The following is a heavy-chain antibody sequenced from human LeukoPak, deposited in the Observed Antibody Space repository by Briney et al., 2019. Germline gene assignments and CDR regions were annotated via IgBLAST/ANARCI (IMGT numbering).Heavy chain of an antibody. D-gene: IGHD1-26*01. CDR2: ITSSSSYI. V-gene: IGHV3-21*01. J-gene: IGHJ6*03. Sequence: GSLRLSCAASGFTFSSYNMNWVRQAPGKGLEWVSSITSSSSYIYYADSVKGRFTISRDNAKNSLYLQMNSLRAEDTAVYYCARDPYSGSYGDYYYYYMDVWGKGTTVTVSS. CDR1: GFTFSSYN. CDR3: ARDPYSGSYGDYYYYYMDV.